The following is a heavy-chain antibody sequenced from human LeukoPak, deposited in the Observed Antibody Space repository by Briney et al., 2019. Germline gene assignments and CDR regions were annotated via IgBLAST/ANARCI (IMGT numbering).Heavy chain of an antibody. Sequence: SVKVSCXASGGTFSSYAISWVRQARGQGLEWMAGIIPIFGTANYAQKFQGRVTITADESTSTAYMELSSLRSEDTAVYYCARAASDVLRPDAFDIWGQGTMVTVSS. CDR1: GGTFSSYA. CDR2: IIPIFGTA. V-gene: IGHV1-69*13. D-gene: IGHD2/OR15-2a*01. J-gene: IGHJ3*02. CDR3: ARAASDVLRPDAFDI.